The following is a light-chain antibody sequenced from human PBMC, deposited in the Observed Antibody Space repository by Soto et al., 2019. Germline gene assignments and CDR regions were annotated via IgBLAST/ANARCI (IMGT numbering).Light chain of an antibody. CDR2: DAS. CDR3: QQYTSYSRA. Sequence: DIQMTQSPSTLSASVGDRVTITCRASQSISHLLAWYQQKPGKVPKLLIYDASNLGSGVPSRFSGSGSGTDFTLTISGLQPDDFTTYYCQQYTSYSRAFGQGTKVDLK. J-gene: IGKJ1*01. V-gene: IGKV1-5*01. CDR1: QSISHL.